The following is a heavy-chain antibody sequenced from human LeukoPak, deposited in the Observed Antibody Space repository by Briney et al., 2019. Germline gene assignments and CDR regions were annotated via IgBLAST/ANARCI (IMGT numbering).Heavy chain of an antibody. J-gene: IGHJ4*02. CDR2: IYHSGSI. V-gene: IGHV4-38-2*02. Sequence: SETLSLTCTVSGYSIRSGYYWGWIRQPPGKGLEWIGSIYHSGSIYHKPSLKSRVTISVDTSKNQFSLKLSSVAAADTAVYYCARDRIYGSGSDHFDYWGQGTLVTVSS. CDR3: ARDRIYGSGSDHFDY. CDR1: GYSIRSGYY. D-gene: IGHD3-10*01.